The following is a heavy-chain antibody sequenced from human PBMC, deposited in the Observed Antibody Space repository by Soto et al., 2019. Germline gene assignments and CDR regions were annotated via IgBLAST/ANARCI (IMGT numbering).Heavy chain of an antibody. CDR2: IVVGSGNT. CDR1: GFTFTSSA. D-gene: IGHD2-8*01. CDR3: AGGEYCTNGVCYQNV. Sequence: GASVEVSCKASGFTFTSSAMHSVRQARGQSLEWIGWIVVGSGNTNYAQKFQERVTITRDMSTSTAYMELSSLRSEDTAVYYCAGGEYCTNGVCYQNVWGKGTTVTVSS. J-gene: IGHJ6*04. V-gene: IGHV1-58*02.